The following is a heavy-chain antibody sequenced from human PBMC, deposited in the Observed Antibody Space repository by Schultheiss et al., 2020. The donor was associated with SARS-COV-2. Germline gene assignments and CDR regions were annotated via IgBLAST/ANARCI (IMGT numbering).Heavy chain of an antibody. CDR3: ARDRSPMEWSKYYYYYGMDV. Sequence: RLSLTCAVSGGSISSSNWWSWVRQPPGKGLEWIGYIYYSGSTNYNPSLKSRVTISVDTSKNQFSLKLSSVTAADTAVYYCARDRSPMEWSKYYYYYGMDVWGQGTTVTVSS. J-gene: IGHJ6*02. CDR1: GGSISSSNW. CDR2: IYYSGST. V-gene: IGHV4-4*02. D-gene: IGHD3-3*01.